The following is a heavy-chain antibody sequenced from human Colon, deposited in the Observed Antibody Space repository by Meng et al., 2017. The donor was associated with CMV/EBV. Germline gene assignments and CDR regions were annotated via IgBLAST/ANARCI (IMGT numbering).Heavy chain of an antibody. D-gene: IGHD3-10*01. Sequence: GESLKISCVASGFSLKTYNMHWVRQAPGKGLEWVSGISASATGSYHADSVKGRFTISRDNSKNALYLEMNSLRVEDTAKYFCAKASFYYASGSSFDFWGQGTVVTVSS. V-gene: IGHV3-23*01. CDR2: ISASATGS. J-gene: IGHJ4*02. CDR1: GFSLKTYN. CDR3: AKASFYYASGSSFDF.